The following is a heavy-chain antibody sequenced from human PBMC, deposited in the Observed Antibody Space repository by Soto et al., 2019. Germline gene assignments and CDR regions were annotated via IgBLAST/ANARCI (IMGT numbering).Heavy chain of an antibody. CDR2: IYYNGNI. CDR1: GGSITSYY. Sequence: QVQLQESGPGLVKPLETLSLTCTVPGGSITSYYWSWVRQPPGKGLEWIGYIYYNGNINYNPSLKRRLTISLDTSKNQFSLRLSSVTAADTAVYYCATGRVYFGSEYWGQGTLVTVSS. V-gene: IGHV4-59*01. D-gene: IGHD3-10*01. J-gene: IGHJ4*02. CDR3: ATGRVYFGSEY.